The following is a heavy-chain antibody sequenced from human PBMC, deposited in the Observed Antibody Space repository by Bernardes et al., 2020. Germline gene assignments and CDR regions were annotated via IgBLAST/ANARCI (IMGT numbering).Heavy chain of an antibody. CDR2: IYPGDSDT. J-gene: IGHJ6*02. V-gene: IGHV5-51*01. D-gene: IGHD6-19*01. CDR3: ARIAVAGTSYYYYGMDV. CDR1: GYSFTSYW. Sequence: GASLKISCKGSGYSFTSYWIGWVRQMPGKGLEWMGIIYPGDSDTRYSPSFQGQVTISADKSISTAYLQWSSLKASDTAMYYCARIAVAGTSYYYYGMDVWGQGTTVTVSS.